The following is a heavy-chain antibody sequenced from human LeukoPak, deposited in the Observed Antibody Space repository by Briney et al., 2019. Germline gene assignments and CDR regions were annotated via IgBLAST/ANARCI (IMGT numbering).Heavy chain of an antibody. Sequence: GASVKVSCKASGYTFTSYYMHWVRQAPGQGLEWMGIINPSGGSTSYAQKFQGRVTMTRDMSTSTVYMELSSLRSEDTAVYYCARVSSSAEFDYWGQGTLVTVSS. CDR2: INPSGGST. CDR1: GYTFTSYY. V-gene: IGHV1-46*01. D-gene: IGHD6-13*01. CDR3: ARVSSSAEFDY. J-gene: IGHJ4*02.